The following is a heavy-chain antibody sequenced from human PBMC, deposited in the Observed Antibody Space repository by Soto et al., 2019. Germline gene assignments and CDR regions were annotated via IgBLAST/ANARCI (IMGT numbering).Heavy chain of an antibody. Sequence: GGSLRLSCAASEFIFSTYNMNWVRHAPGKGLEWISYISSSSTTVYYADSVKGRFTISRDNAKNSLYLQMNSLRAEDTAVYYCARGTMVRGLSTVGDYWGQGTLVTVSS. D-gene: IGHD3-10*01. J-gene: IGHJ4*02. CDR1: EFIFSTYN. CDR3: ARGTMVRGLSTVGDY. V-gene: IGHV3-48*04. CDR2: ISSSSTTV.